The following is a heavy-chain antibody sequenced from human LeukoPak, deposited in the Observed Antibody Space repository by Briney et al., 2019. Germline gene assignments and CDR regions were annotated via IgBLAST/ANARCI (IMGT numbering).Heavy chain of an antibody. CDR3: ARAKDAFDI. CDR2: IYSSGTT. D-gene: IGHD4/OR15-4a*01. J-gene: IGHJ3*02. CDR1: GGSISSSY. V-gene: IGHV4-4*07. Sequence: SETLSLTCTVSGGSISSSYGNWIRQPAGKGLEWIGRIYSSGTTNYNPSLESRVTMSVDTSNNQFSLRLTSVTAADTAVYYCARAKDAFDIWGQGTMVTVSS.